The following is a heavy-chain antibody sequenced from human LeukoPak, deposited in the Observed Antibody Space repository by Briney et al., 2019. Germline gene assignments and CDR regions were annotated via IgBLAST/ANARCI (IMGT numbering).Heavy chain of an antibody. Sequence: ASVKVSCKASGYTFTGYYMHWVRQAPGQGLEWMGWINPNSGGTNYAQKFQGWVTMTRDTSISTAYMELSRLRSDDTAVYYCARDRAGITMARGVLYYFDYWGQGTLVTVSS. CDR3: ARDRAGITMARGVLYYFDY. CDR2: INPNSGGT. J-gene: IGHJ4*02. D-gene: IGHD3-10*01. CDR1: GYTFTGYY. V-gene: IGHV1-2*04.